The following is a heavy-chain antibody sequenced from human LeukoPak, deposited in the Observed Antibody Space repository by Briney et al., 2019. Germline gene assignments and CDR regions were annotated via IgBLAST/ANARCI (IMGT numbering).Heavy chain of an antibody. CDR2: ISYDGSNK. D-gene: IGHD6-19*01. Sequence: PGGSLRLSCAASGFTFSSYGMHWVRQAPGKGLEWVAVISYDGSNKYYADSVKGRFTISRDNSKNTLYLQMNSLRAEDTAVYYCAKDLNQVEFEWLVMDYWGQGTLVTVSS. J-gene: IGHJ4*02. V-gene: IGHV3-30*18. CDR3: AKDLNQVEFEWLVMDY. CDR1: GFTFSSYG.